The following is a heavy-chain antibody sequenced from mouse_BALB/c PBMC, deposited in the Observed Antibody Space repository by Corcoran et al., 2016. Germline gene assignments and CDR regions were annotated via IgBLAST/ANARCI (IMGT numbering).Heavy chain of an antibody. CDR3: GYDHRFAY. Sequence: EVQLQQSGAELVKPGASVKLSCTASGFNIKDTYMHWVKQRPEQGLEWIGRIDPANGNTKYDPKFQGKATITADTYSNTAYLQLSSLTSEDTAVYYCGYDHRFAYWGQGTLVTVSA. J-gene: IGHJ3*01. CDR2: IDPANGNT. V-gene: IGHV14-3*02. D-gene: IGHD2-3*01. CDR1: GFNIKDTY.